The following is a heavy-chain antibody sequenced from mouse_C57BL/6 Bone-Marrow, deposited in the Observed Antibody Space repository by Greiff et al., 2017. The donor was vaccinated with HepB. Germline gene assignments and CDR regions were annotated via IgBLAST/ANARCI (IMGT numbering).Heavy chain of an antibody. V-gene: IGHV8-8*01. J-gene: IGHJ3*01. CDR2: IWWDDDK. D-gene: IGHD2-4*01. CDR1: GFSLSTFGMG. CDR3: ARRGRDYDAAWFAY. Sequence: QVTLKESGPGILQPSQTLSLTCSFSGFSLSTFGMGVGWIRQPSGKGLEWLAHIWWDDDKYYNPALKSRLTISTDTSKNQVFLKIANVDTADTATYYCARRGRDYDAAWFAYWGQGTLVTVSA.